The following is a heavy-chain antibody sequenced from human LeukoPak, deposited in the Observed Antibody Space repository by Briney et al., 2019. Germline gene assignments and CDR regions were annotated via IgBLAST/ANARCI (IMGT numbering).Heavy chain of an antibody. CDR1: GFTFSDYY. Sequence: PGGSLRLSCAASGFTFSDYYMSWIRQAPGKGLEWVSYISSSGSTIYYADSVKGRFTISRDNAKNSLYLQMNSLRAEDTAMYYCARDGDLFLRGNWFDPWGQGTLVTVSS. CDR2: ISSSGSTI. CDR3: ARDGDLFLRGNWFDP. V-gene: IGHV3-11*01. J-gene: IGHJ5*02. D-gene: IGHD7-27*01.